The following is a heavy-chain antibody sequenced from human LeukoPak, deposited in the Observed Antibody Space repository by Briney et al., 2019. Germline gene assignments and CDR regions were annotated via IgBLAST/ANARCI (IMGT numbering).Heavy chain of an antibody. D-gene: IGHD6-13*01. CDR3: ARDAKVGQLVHKKSFDY. CDR2: ISGSGGST. CDR1: GFTFSSYA. V-gene: IGHV3-23*01. Sequence: GGSLRLSCAASGFTFSSYAMSWVRQAPGKGLEWVSAISGSGGSTYYADSVKGRFTISRDNSKNTLYLQMNSLRAEDTAVYYCARDAKVGQLVHKKSFDYGGQGPLFTV. J-gene: IGHJ4*02.